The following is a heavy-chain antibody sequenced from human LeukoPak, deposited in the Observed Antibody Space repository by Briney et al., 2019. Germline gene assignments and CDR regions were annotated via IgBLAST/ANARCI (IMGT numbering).Heavy chain of an antibody. CDR2: IYYSGST. J-gene: IGHJ5*02. V-gene: IGHV4-39*01. CDR3: ARRPTIFDYWFDP. CDR1: GGSISSSSYY. D-gene: IGHD3-3*01. Sequence: SETLSLTCTVSGGSISSSSYYWGWIRQPPGKGLEWIGSIYYSGSTYYNPSLKSRVTISVDTSKSQFSLKLSSVTAADTAVYYCARRPTIFDYWFDPWGQGTLVTVSS.